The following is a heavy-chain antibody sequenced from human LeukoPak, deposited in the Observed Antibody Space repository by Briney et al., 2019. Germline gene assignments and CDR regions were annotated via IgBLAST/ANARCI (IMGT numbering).Heavy chain of an antibody. CDR2: ISYDGSNK. V-gene: IGHV3-30*03. D-gene: IGHD4-23*01. CDR1: VFTFSSYG. Sequence: GGSLRLSCAASVFTFSSYGMHWVRQAPGKGLEGVAVISYDGSNKYYADSVKGRFTISRDNAKNTLYMQMMNMRPEDTAVYYCARAAPVDYGGKSGLDCWGQGTLAIVSS. J-gene: IGHJ4*02. CDR3: ARAAPVDYGGKSGLDC.